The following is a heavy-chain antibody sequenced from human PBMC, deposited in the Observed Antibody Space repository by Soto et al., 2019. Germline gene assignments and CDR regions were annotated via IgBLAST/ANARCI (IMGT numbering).Heavy chain of an antibody. CDR3: GRDPGGYYPQYFKH. D-gene: IGHD3-22*01. V-gene: IGHV1-3*01. CDR2: INAGNGNT. Sequence: ASVKGSCKASGHTFTSYAMHWVRQAPGQRLEWMGWINAGNGNTKYSQKFQGRVTITRDTSASTAYMELSSLRSEDTAVYYCGRDPGGYYPQYFKHWGQGTQVTVSS. CDR1: GHTFTSYA. J-gene: IGHJ1*01.